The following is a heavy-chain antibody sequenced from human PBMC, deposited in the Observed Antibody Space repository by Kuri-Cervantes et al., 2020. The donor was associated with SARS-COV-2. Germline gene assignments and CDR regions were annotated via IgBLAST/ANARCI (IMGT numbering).Heavy chain of an antibody. Sequence: GESLKTSWKGSGSSFTSYWSGWVRQMPGKGLEWMGIIYPGDSETRYSPSFQGQVTISADKSISTAYLQSSSLKASDTAMYYCARQRGSSSWYYPPLHSDYYYYMDVWGKGTTVTVSS. D-gene: IGHD6-13*01. V-gene: IGHV5-51*01. CDR2: IYPGDSET. CDR3: ARQRGSSSWYYPPLHSDYYYYMDV. J-gene: IGHJ6*03. CDR1: GSSFTSYW.